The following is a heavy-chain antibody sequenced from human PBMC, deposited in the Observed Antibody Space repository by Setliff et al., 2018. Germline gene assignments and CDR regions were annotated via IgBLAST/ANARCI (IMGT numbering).Heavy chain of an antibody. CDR1: RFTFSNYW. D-gene: IGHD3-22*01. CDR2: IKEDGSEK. CDR3: ARDRCKVIVNRGDDAFDL. J-gene: IGHJ3*01. V-gene: IGHV3-7*01. Sequence: PGGSLRLSCAASRFTFSNYWMSWVRQAPGKGLEWVANIKEDGSEKYYVDSVKGRFTISRDKAKNSLDLQMNNLRDEDAAVYYFARDRCKVIVNRGDDAFDLWGQGTMVTVSS.